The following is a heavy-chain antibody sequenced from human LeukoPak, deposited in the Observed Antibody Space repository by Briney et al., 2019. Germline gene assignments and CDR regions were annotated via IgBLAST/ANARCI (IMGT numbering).Heavy chain of an antibody. D-gene: IGHD1-1*01. CDR3: ARAKPDWTPPDY. CDR2: IYNNGNT. CDR1: GGSISSNF. V-gene: IGHV4-4*09. J-gene: IGHJ4*02. Sequence: SETLSLTCTVSGGSISSNFWSWIRQPPGKELEWIGYIYNNGNTRYNPSVKSRATILGDTSRNQFSLKLKSVTAADTAIYYCARAKPDWTPPDYWGQGILVTVSS.